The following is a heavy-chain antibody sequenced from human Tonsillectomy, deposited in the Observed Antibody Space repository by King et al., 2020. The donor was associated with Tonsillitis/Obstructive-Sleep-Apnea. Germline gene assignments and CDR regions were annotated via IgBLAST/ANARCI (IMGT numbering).Heavy chain of an antibody. CDR1: GYTLTELS. D-gene: IGHD3-3*01. Sequence: VPLVESGAEAKKPGASVKVSCKVSGYTLTELSMHWVRQAPGKGLEWMGGFDPEDGETIYAQKFQGRVTMTEDTSTDTAYMELSSLRSEDTAVYYCAIWDSMGGVVKFDWFDPWGQGTLVTVSS. CDR2: FDPEDGET. J-gene: IGHJ5*02. CDR3: AIWDSMGGVVKFDWFDP. V-gene: IGHV1-24*01.